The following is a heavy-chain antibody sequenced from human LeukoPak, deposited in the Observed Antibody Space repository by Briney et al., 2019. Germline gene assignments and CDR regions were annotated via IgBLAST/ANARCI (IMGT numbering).Heavy chain of an antibody. CDR1: GFTFSTYG. D-gene: IGHD5-12*01. V-gene: IGHV3-33*03. CDR3: VAGGFQYTFDI. CDR2: IYNDGNKK. Sequence: GGSLRLSCAASGFTFSTYGMHWVRQAPGKGLEWVAVIYNDGNKKYDADSVKGRFTISRDNAKNALYLQMNSLRAEDTAVYYCVAGGFQYTFDIWGQGTRVTVSS. J-gene: IGHJ3*02.